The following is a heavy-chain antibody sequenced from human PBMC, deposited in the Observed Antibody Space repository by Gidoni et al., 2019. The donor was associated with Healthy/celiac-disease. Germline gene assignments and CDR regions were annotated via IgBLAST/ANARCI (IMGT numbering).Heavy chain of an antibody. Sequence: EVQLVESGGGLVKPGGSLRLSCAASGFTFSNAWMSWVRQAPGKGLEWVGRIKSKTECGTTDYAAPVKGRFTISRDDSKNTLYLQMNSLKTEDTAVYYCTTSLSWYSSSWYFDYWGQGTLVTVSS. D-gene: IGHD6-13*01. CDR2: IKSKTECGTT. V-gene: IGHV3-15*01. CDR1: GFTFSNAW. CDR3: TTSLSWYSSSWYFDY. J-gene: IGHJ4*02.